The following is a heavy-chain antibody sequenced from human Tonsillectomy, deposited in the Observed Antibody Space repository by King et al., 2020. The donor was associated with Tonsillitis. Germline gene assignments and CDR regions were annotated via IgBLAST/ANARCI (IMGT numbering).Heavy chain of an antibody. CDR1: GFTFSSYA. CDR3: AKGEDVVVPAAVQRDGMDV. V-gene: IGHV3-23*04. D-gene: IGHD2-2*01. CDR2: ISGSGCST. J-gene: IGHJ6*02. Sequence: VQLVESGGGLVQPGGSLRLSCAASGFTFSSYAMSWVRQAPGKGLGWVSGISGSGCSTYYADSVKGRFTISRDNSKNTLYLQMNSLRGEDTAVYYCAKGEDVVVPAAVQRDGMDVWGQGTTVTVSS.